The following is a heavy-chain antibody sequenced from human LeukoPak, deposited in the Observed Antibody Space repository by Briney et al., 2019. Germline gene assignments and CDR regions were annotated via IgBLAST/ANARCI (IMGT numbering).Heavy chain of an antibody. CDR2: ISGSSSTI. V-gene: IGHV3-48*01. CDR1: GFTFSSYS. Sequence: GGSLRLSCAASGFTFSSYSMNWVRQAPGKGLEWGSYISGSSSTIYYADAVKGRFTISRDNGKNTLYLQMNSLRAEDTAVYYCARGSTYYDSSGQVPFDYWGQGTLVTVSS. CDR3: ARGSTYYDSSGQVPFDY. D-gene: IGHD3-22*01. J-gene: IGHJ4*02.